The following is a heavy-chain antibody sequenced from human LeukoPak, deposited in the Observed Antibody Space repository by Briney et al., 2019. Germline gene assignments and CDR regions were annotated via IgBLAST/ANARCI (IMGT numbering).Heavy chain of an antibody. V-gene: IGHV3-74*01. D-gene: IGHD6-19*01. J-gene: IGHJ4*02. CDR1: GFTFSAYW. Sequence: GGSLRLSCAASGFTFSAYWMHWVRQAPGKGLVWVGRINDVGSDSTYVDSVKGRFTNSRDNAKNTLYLQMNNLRAEDTAVYYCAGVKVAGTRSFDYWGQGTLATVSS. CDR3: AGVKVAGTRSFDY. CDR2: INDVGSDS.